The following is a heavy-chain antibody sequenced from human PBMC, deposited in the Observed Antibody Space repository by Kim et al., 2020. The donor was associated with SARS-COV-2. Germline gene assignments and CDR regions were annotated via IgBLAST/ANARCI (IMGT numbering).Heavy chain of an antibody. Sequence: SETLSLTCAVSGGSFSDYYWSWIRQPPGKGLEWMGEITHSGSTNYNPSLRSRVTISVDTSKNHFSLKLNSVTAADTAVYYCARMTAYCGAACPSPFDFWG. J-gene: IGHJ4*01. D-gene: IGHD2-21*02. CDR2: ITHSGST. CDR1: GGSFSDYY. V-gene: IGHV4-34*01. CDR3: ARMTAYCGAACPSPFDF.